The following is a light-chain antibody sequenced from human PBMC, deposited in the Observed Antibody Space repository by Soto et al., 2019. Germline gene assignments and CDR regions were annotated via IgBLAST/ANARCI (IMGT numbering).Light chain of an antibody. CDR1: QGISNY. CDR3: LQHNSYPPT. CDR2: GAS. V-gene: IGKV1-17*03. Sequence: IQLTPSPSSMSASVRDRVPHPFLASQGISNYLAWFQQKPGKVPKRLIYGASSLQSGVPSRFSGTGSGTEFTLTISSLQPEDFATYYCLQHNSYPPTFGQGTRLEIK. J-gene: IGKJ5*01.